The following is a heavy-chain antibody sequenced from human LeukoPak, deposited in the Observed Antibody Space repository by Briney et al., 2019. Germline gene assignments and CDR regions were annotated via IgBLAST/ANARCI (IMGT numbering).Heavy chain of an antibody. D-gene: IGHD3-9*01. CDR2: IYSGGST. V-gene: IGHV3-66*01. J-gene: IGHJ4*02. Sequence: PGGSLRLSCAASGFTVSSNYMSWVRQAPGKGLEWVSVIYSGGSTYYADSVKGRFTISRDNSKNTLYLQMNSLRAEDTAVYYCARVVGYDILTEKVAPYYFDYWGQGTLVTVSS. CDR1: GFTVSSNY. CDR3: ARVVGYDILTEKVAPYYFDY.